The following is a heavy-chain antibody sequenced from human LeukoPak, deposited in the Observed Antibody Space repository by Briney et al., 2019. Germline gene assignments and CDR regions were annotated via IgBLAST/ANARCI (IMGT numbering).Heavy chain of an antibody. CDR1: GLTSSSFE. CDR2: ISSSGATT. J-gene: IGHJ4*02. Sequence: GGSLRLSCAASGLTSSSFEMNWVRQAPGKGLEWISYISSSGATTYYADHVKGRFTTSRDNAKNSLFLQMNSQSAEDTAVYKCWAYDSSGYYSENYFEYWGQGTLVTVSS. D-gene: IGHD3-22*01. V-gene: IGHV3-48*03. CDR3: WAYDSSGYYSENYFEY.